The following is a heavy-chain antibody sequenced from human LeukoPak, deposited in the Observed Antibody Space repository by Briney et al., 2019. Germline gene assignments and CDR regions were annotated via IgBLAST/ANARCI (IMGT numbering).Heavy chain of an antibody. CDR3: ARVYDSSGHYPIDY. CDR1: GCTLTELS. J-gene: IGHJ4*02. V-gene: IGHV1-24*01. Sequence: ASVKVSCKVSGCTLTELSMHWVRQAPGKGLEWMGGFDPEDGETIYAQKFQGRVTMTEDTSTDTAYMELSSLRSEDTAVYYCARVYDSSGHYPIDYWGQGTLVTVSS. D-gene: IGHD3-22*01. CDR2: FDPEDGET.